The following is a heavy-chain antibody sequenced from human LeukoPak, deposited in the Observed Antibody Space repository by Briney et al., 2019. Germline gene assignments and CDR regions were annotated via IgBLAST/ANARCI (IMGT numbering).Heavy chain of an antibody. CDR2: IKSKTDGGTT. J-gene: IGHJ6*03. CDR1: GFTFSSYS. V-gene: IGHV3-15*01. D-gene: IGHD6-13*01. Sequence: KPGGSLRLSCAASGFTFSSYSMNWVRQAPGKGLEWVGRIKSKTDGGTTDYAAPVKGRFTISRDDSKNTLYLQMNSLKTEDTAVYYCTTRQQPYYYYMDVWGKGTTVTISS. CDR3: TTRQQPYYYYMDV.